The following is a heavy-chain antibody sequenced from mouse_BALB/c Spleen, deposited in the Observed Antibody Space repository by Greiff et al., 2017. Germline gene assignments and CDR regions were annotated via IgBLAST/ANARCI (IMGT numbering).Heavy chain of an antibody. CDR2: ISSGGST. J-gene: IGHJ1*01. D-gene: IGHD1-1*01. CDR1: GFTFSSYA. V-gene: IGHV5-6-5*01. Sequence: EVKVVESGGGLVKPGGSLKLSCAASGFTFSSYAMSWVRQTPEKRLEWVASISSGGSTYYPDSVKGRFTISRDNARNILYLQMSSLRSEDTAMYYCAREAYYGSSHWYFDVWGAGTTVTVSS. CDR3: AREAYYGSSHWYFDV.